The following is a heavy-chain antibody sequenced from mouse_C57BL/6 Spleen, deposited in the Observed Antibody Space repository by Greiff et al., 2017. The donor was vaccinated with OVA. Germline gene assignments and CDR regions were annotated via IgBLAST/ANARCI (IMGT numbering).Heavy chain of an antibody. V-gene: IGHV1-69*01. CDR3: ARRELGAYAMDY. Sequence: VQLQQPGAELVMPGASVKLSCKASGYTFTSYWMHWVKQRPGQGLEWIGEIDPSDSYTNYNQKFKGKSTLTVDKSSSTAYMQLSSLTSEDSAVYYCARRELGAYAMDYWGQGTSVTVSS. CDR2: IDPSDSYT. CDR1: GYTFTSYW. J-gene: IGHJ4*01. D-gene: IGHD3-1*01.